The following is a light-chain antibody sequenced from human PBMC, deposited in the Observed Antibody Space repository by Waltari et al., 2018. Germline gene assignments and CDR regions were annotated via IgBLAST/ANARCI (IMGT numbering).Light chain of an antibody. J-gene: IGKJ4*01. CDR2: GAS. Sequence: EIVLTQSPGTLSLSPGESATLSCRASQTVRTPDLAWYQQKPGKAPTPLIYGASSRATGSPGRFSGSGAGTDFSRTISSLEPEDFAVYYCQQYDISPLTFGGGTKVEIK. CDR3: QQYDISPLT. V-gene: IGKV3-20*01. CDR1: QTVRTPD.